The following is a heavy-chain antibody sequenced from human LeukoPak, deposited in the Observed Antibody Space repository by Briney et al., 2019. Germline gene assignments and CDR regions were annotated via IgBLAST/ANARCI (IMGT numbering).Heavy chain of an antibody. D-gene: IGHD3-10*01. J-gene: IGHJ5*02. V-gene: IGHV4-30-2*01. CDR1: GYAIISGGFS. CDR2: IYDRGPA. Sequence: SETLSLTCTVSGYAIISGGFSWNLIRQPPGKGLEWIGCIYDRGPAHYNPSLKSRFTISVDRPKNQFFLNVTSLTAADTAVYYCARSRQASGLFSSWGQGTLVVVSS. CDR3: ARSRQASGLFSS.